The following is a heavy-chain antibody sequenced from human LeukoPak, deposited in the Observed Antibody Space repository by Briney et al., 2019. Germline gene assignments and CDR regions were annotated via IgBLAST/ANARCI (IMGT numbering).Heavy chain of an antibody. Sequence: ASVKVSCKASGYIFTSYDINWVRQATGQGLEWMGWMNPNSGNTGYAQKFQGRVTMTRNTSISTAYMELSSLRSEDTAVYYCARGSYQLSYYYGMDVWGQGTTVTVSS. CDR3: ARGSYQLSYYYGMDV. CDR1: GYIFTSYD. V-gene: IGHV1-8*01. J-gene: IGHJ6*02. D-gene: IGHD2-2*01. CDR2: MNPNSGNT.